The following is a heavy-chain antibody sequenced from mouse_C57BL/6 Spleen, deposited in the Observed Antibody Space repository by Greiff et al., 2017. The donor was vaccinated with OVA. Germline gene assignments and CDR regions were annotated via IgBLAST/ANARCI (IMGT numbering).Heavy chain of an antibody. CDR3: ARHEENYDGGDYYAMDY. Sequence: QVQLKQSGAELVKPGASVKLSCKASGYTFTEYTIHWVKQRSGQGLEWIGWFYPGSGSIKYNEKFKDKATLTADKSSSTVYMELSRLTSEDSAVYFCARHEENYDGGDYYAMDYWGQGTSVTVSS. CDR1: GYTFTEYT. D-gene: IGHD2-4*01. V-gene: IGHV1-62-2*01. J-gene: IGHJ4*01. CDR2: FYPGSGSI.